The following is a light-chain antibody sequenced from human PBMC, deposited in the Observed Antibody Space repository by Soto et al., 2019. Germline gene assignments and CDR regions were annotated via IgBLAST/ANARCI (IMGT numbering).Light chain of an antibody. CDR2: SNN. CDR1: SSNFGGNT. Sequence: QSVLTQPPSASGTPGQRVIISCSGSSSNFGGNTANWYQQFPGTAPKVLIYSNNQRPSGVPDRFSGSKSGTSASLAISGLQSEDEADYYCAAWDDSLNGWGLGGGTKLTVL. V-gene: IGLV1-44*01. J-gene: IGLJ3*02. CDR3: AAWDDSLNGWG.